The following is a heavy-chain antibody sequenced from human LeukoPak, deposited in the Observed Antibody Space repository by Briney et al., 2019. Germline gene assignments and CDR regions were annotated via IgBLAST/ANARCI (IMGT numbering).Heavy chain of an antibody. CDR2: ISGSGGST. J-gene: IGHJ5*02. Sequence: GGSLRLSCAASGFTFSSYAMGWVRQAPGKGLEWVSAISGSGGSTYYADSVKGRFTISRDNSKNTLYLQMNSLRAEDTAVYYCARRYDLWSGYYPTNWFDPWGQGTLVTVSS. V-gene: IGHV3-23*01. CDR3: ARRYDLWSGYYPTNWFDP. CDR1: GFTFSSYA. D-gene: IGHD3-3*01.